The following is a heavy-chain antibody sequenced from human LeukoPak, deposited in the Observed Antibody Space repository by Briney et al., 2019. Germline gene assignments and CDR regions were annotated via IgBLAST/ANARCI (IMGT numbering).Heavy chain of an antibody. CDR2: IYYSGST. CDR1: GGSISGYY. J-gene: IGHJ4*02. Sequence: SETLSLTCTVSGGSISGYYWSWIRQPPGKRLEWIGYIYYSGSTNYNPSLKSRVTISVDTSKSHFSLRLSSVTAVDTAVYYCARTSGAGTYYGDFDYWGQGILVTVSS. CDR3: ARTSGAGTYYGDFDY. D-gene: IGHD3-10*01. V-gene: IGHV4-59*12.